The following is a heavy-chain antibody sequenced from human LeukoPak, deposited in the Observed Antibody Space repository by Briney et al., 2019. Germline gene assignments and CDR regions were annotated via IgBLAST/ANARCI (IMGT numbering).Heavy chain of an antibody. J-gene: IGHJ4*02. Sequence: GGSLRLSCAASGFSFRSYSMDWVRQAPGRGLEWVSSITGSSSYISYADSVKGRFTISRDNAENSLLLQMNSLRPEDRPVNFCARGRLEGGETFDSWGQGTLVTVSS. V-gene: IGHV3-21*01. CDR1: GFSFRSYS. CDR2: ITGSSSYI. D-gene: IGHD1-1*01. CDR3: ARGRLEGGETFDS.